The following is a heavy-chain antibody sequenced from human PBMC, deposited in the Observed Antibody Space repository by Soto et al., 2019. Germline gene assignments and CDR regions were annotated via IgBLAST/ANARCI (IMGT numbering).Heavy chain of an antibody. D-gene: IGHD7-27*01. CDR3: AKDRYGGNWGSYYHGMDV. CDR1: GFALSTYV. CDR2: INSGSSLI. J-gene: IGHJ6*02. V-gene: IGHV3-48*01. Sequence: GGSLRLSCADSGFALSTYVMNWVRQTTGKGMEWVSYINSGSSLIYYADSGRGRFTISRDNAKTLLYLQMDFLRAEDTAVYYCAKDRYGGNWGSYYHGMDVWGQGTTVTVSS.